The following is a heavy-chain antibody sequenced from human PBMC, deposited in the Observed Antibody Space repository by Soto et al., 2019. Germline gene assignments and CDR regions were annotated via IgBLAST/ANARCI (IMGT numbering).Heavy chain of an antibody. J-gene: IGHJ6*02. V-gene: IGHV3-33*01. CDR1: RLTFSIYD. Sequence: QVHLVESGGGVVQPGTSLRLSCAASRLTFSIYDMHWVRQAPGKGLEWVALIWSDGSRTFYADSVKDRFTISRDNSKNTLYLQMNSLRAEDTAVYYCAGEPKGGAYDMDVWGQGTTVTVSS. CDR2: IWSDGSRT. CDR3: AGEPKGGAYDMDV. D-gene: IGHD3-16*01.